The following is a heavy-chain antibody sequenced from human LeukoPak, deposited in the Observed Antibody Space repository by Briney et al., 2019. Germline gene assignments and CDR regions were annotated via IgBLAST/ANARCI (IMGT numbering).Heavy chain of an antibody. CDR1: GVSISNYY. CDR2: IYYSGNT. V-gene: IGHV4-59*01. CDR3: ARASYSSGWLPFDY. Sequence: SETLSLTCTVSGVSISNYYWSWIRQPPGKGLEWIGYIYYSGNTNYNPSLKSRVSISVDTSKNQFSLKLSSVTAADTAVYYCARASYSSGWLPFDYWGQGTLVTVSS. D-gene: IGHD6-19*01. J-gene: IGHJ4*02.